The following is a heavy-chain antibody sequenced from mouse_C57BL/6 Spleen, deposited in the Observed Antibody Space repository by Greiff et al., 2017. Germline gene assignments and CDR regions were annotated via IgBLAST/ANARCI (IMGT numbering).Heavy chain of an antibody. J-gene: IGHJ3*01. D-gene: IGHD2-10*02. Sequence: EVQGVESGGGLVQPGGSLKLSCAASGFTFSDYYMYWVRQTPEKRLEWVAYISNGGGSTYYPDTVKGRFTISRDNAKNTLYLQMSRLKSEDTAMYYCAREGYGSFAYWGQGTLVTVSA. CDR2: ISNGGGST. V-gene: IGHV5-12*01. CDR1: GFTFSDYY. CDR3: AREGYGSFAY.